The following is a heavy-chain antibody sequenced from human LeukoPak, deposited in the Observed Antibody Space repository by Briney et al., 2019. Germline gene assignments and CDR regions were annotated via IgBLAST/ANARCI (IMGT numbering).Heavy chain of an antibody. D-gene: IGHD4-17*01. CDR1: GFTFDVYA. Sequence: GGSLSLSCAASGFTFDVYAMHCARQAPGRGMEWVSCISWNSGSIGYADSVKGRFTISRDNANYSLYLQMNRLRAEDTALYYCAKDRRAYGDYDFWLGYWGQGTLVTVSS. CDR3: AKDRRAYGDYDFWLGY. V-gene: IGHV3-9*01. J-gene: IGHJ4*02. CDR2: ISWNSGSI.